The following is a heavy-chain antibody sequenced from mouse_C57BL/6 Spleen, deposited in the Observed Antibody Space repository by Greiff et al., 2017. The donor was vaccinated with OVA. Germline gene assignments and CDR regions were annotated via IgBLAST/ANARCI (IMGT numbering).Heavy chain of an antibody. D-gene: IGHD1-1*01. V-gene: IGHV1-80*01. CDR1: GYAFSSYW. CDR3: ASPGSSFYYFDY. CDR2: IYPGDGDT. Sequence: VQLQQSGAELVQPGASVKISCKASGYAFSSYWMNWVKQRPGKGLEWIGQIYPGDGDTNYNGKFKGKATLTADKSSSTAYMQLSSLTSEDSAVYFCASPGSSFYYFDYWGQGTTLTVSS. J-gene: IGHJ2*01.